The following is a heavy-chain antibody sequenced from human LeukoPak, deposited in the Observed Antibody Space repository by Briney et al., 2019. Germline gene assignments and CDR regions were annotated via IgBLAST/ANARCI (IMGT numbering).Heavy chain of an antibody. V-gene: IGHV1-58*02. J-gene: IGHJ3*02. CDR1: GFTFTTSD. CDR3: AAHGRGVHSRVAPTYAFDI. Sequence: ASVKVSCKASGFTFTTSDMQWVRQARGQRLEWIGRIIVNSGDTNSAQKFQERVTITRDTSTNTAYMELSRLRSDDTAVYYCAAHGRGVHSRVAPTYAFDIWGQGTMVTVSS. D-gene: IGHD2-21*01. CDR2: IIVNSGDT.